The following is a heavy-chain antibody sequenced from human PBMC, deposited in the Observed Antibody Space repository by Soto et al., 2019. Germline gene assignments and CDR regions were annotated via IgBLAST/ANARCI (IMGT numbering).Heavy chain of an antibody. CDR2: VYYSGST. CDR1: GASISSGGYY. D-gene: IGHD4-4*01. J-gene: IGHJ4*02. CDR3: ANSKTSNIDY. V-gene: IGHV4-31*03. Sequence: QVQLQESGPGLVKPSQTLSLTCTVSGASISSGGYYWSWIRQHPGKGLEWIGYVYYSGSTYYNPSLKSRVTISVDTSKNQFSLRLTSVTAADTAMYYCANSKTSNIDYWGQGTLVTVSS.